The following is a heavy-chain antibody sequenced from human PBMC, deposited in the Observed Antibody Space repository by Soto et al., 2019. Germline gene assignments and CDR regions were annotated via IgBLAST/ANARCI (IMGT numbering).Heavy chain of an antibody. D-gene: IGHD3-3*01. CDR3: AGRYCDFWSGCDYYYYGMDV. Sequence: QVQLQESGPGLVKPSETLSLTCTVSGGSISSYYWSWIRQPPGKGLEWIGYIYYSGSTNYNPSLKGRVTISVDTSKNQFSLKLSSVTAADTAVYYCAGRYCDFWSGCDYYYYGMDVWGQGTTVTVSS. CDR2: IYYSGST. V-gene: IGHV4-59*01. CDR1: GGSISSYY. J-gene: IGHJ6*02.